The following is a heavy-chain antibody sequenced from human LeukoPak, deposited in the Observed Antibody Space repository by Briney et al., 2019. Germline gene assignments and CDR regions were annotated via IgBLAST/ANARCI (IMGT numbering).Heavy chain of an antibody. CDR2: INPNSGGT. J-gene: IGHJ4*02. CDR1: GYTFTDYF. CDR3: ARPPYCSSTSCYELDY. D-gene: IGHD2-2*01. V-gene: IGHV1-2*02. Sequence: GASVKVSCKASGYTFTDYFMHWVRQAPGQGLEWMGWINPNSGGTNYAQKFQGRVTMTRDTSISTAYMELSRLRSDDTAVYYCARPPYCSSTSCYELDYWGQGTLVTVSS.